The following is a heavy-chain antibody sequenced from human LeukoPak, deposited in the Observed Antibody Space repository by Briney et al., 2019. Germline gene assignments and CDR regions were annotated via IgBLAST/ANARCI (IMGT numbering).Heavy chain of an antibody. CDR3: ARRDDSSGYHKIFDY. CDR2: IYYGENT. Sequence: SEPLSLTCTVSGGSISSGPYYWGWICQPPGKGLEWFGNIYYGENTYYNPSLKSRVTISIDTSKNKFYLKLSSLTAADTAVYYCARRDDSSGYHKIFDYWGPGTLVTVSS. V-gene: IGHV4-39*01. J-gene: IGHJ4*02. D-gene: IGHD3-22*01. CDR1: GGSISSGPYY.